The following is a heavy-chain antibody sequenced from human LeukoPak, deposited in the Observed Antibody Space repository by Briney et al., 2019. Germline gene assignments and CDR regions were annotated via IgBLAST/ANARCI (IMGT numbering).Heavy chain of an antibody. CDR2: IYRRGST. Sequence: SETLSLTCTVSGYSISSGYYWGWIRQSPGQGLEWIGNIYRRGSTHYNPSLKSRVTISMDTSKNQFSLKLSSVTAADTAVYYCARDVRNYYDSSGYYLFDYWGQGTLVTVSS. J-gene: IGHJ4*02. CDR3: ARDVRNYYDSSGYYLFDY. D-gene: IGHD3-22*01. CDR1: GYSISSGYY. V-gene: IGHV4-38-2*02.